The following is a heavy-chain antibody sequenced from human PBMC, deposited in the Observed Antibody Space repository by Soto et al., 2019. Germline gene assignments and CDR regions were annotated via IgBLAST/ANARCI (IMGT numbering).Heavy chain of an antibody. J-gene: IGHJ4*02. CDR3: ARHGDYYDRGGYYYSALLAH. CDR1: DGSLRGFD. Sequence: SETLSLTCAVLDGSLRGFDWSWIRQPPGKGLEWIGEIHQSGSTNYNPSLKSRVTISVDTSMEQFSLKLSSVTAADTAVYCCARHGDYYDRGGYYYSALLAHWGQGTLVTV. D-gene: IGHD3-22*01. CDR2: IHQSGST. V-gene: IGHV4-34*01.